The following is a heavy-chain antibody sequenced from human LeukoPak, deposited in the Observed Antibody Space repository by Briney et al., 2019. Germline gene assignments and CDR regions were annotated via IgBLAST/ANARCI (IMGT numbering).Heavy chain of an antibody. CDR3: ARGGKARVVVLPAAIDY. Sequence: SETLSLTCAVYGGSFSGYYWSWIRQPPGKGLEWIGEINHSGSTNYNPSLKSRVTISVDTSKNQFSLKLSSVTAADTAVYYCARGGKARVVVLPAAIDYWGQGTLVTVSS. CDR2: INHSGST. J-gene: IGHJ4*02. CDR1: GGSFSGYY. V-gene: IGHV4-34*01. D-gene: IGHD2-2*01.